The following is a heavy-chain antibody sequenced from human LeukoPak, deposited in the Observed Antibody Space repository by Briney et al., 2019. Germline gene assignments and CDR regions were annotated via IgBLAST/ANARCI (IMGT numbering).Heavy chain of an antibody. V-gene: IGHV3-30*02. D-gene: IGHD3-9*01. Sequence: GGSLRLSCVTSGFPLSPYGVHWVRKAPGSGLEWLAYIHYEGYTTNYADSVKGRFTISRENSKNTLYLQMNSLRTEDTAVYYCAQPPGYEDYMDVWGKGTTVTVSS. CDR1: GFPLSPYG. CDR2: IHYEGYTT. CDR3: AQPPGYEDYMDV. J-gene: IGHJ6*03.